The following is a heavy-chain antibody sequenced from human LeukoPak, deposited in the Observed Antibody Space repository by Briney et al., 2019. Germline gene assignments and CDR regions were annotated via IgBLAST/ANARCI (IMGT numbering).Heavy chain of an antibody. J-gene: IGHJ4*02. D-gene: IGHD2-15*01. V-gene: IGHV4-34*01. CDR3: ARLGYCSGGSCSISVDY. CDR1: GGSFSGYY. Sequence: SETLSLTFAVYGGSFSGYYWSWIRQPPGKGLEWIGSIYYSGSTYYNPSLKSRVTVSVDTSKNQFSLKLSSVTAADTAVYYCARLGYCSGGSCSISVDYWGQGTLVTVSS. CDR2: IYYSGST.